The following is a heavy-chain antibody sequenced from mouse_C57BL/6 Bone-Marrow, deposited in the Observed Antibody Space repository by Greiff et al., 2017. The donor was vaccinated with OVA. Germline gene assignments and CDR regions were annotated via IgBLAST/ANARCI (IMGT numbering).Heavy chain of an antibody. CDR1: GYTFTSYW. J-gene: IGHJ3*01. Sequence: QVQLQQPGAELVKPGASVKMSCKASGYTFTSYWITWVKQRPGQGLEWIGDIYPGSGSTNYNEKFKSKATLTVDTSSSTAYMQLSSLTSEDSAVSYCADYDYDSLAWFAYWGQGTLVTVSA. V-gene: IGHV1-55*01. D-gene: IGHD2-4*01. CDR3: ADYDYDSLAWFAY. CDR2: IYPGSGST.